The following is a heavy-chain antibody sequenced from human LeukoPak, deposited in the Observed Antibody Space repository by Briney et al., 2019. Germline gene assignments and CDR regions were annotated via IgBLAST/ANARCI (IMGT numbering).Heavy chain of an antibody. Sequence: SETLSLTCTVSGGSISSGSYYWSWIRQPAGKGLEWIGRIYTSGSTNYNPSLKSRVTISVDTSKNQFSLKLSSVTAADTAVYYCAREPRDSSGYYLDDAFDIWGQGTMVTVSS. V-gene: IGHV4-61*02. D-gene: IGHD3-22*01. CDR1: GGSISSGSYY. CDR2: IYTSGST. J-gene: IGHJ3*02. CDR3: AREPRDSSGYYLDDAFDI.